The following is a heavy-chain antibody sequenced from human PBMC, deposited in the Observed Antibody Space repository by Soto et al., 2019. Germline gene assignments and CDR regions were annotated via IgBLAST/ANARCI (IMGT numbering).Heavy chain of an antibody. CDR2: ISGSGDST. V-gene: IGHV3-23*01. J-gene: IGHJ3*02. D-gene: IGHD3-22*01. CDR1: GFTFSSYG. Sequence: EVQLLESGGGLVQPGGSLRLSCAASGFTFSSYGMSWVRQAPGKGLEWVSAISGSGDSTDYADSVKGRFSISRDNSKDTLFLDMKSLRAEDTAVYYCAKRNYYDGSGYYGAFDMWGQGTMVTVSS. CDR3: AKRNYYDGSGYYGAFDM.